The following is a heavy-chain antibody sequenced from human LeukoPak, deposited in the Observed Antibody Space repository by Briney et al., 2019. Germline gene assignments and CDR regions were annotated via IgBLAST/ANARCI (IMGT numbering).Heavy chain of an antibody. CDR3: YYGSGSHFDY. CDR1: GYTFTSYY. J-gene: IGHJ4*02. Sequence: ASVKVSCKASGYTFTSYYMHWVRQAPGRGLEWMGIINPSGGSTSYAQKFQGRVTMTRDTSTSTVYMELSSLRSEDTAVYYCYYGSGSHFDYWGQGTLVTVSS. V-gene: IGHV1-46*01. CDR2: INPSGGST. D-gene: IGHD3-10*01.